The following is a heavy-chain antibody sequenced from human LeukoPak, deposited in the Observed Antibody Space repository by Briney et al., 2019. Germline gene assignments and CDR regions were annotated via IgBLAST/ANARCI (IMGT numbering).Heavy chain of an antibody. Sequence: SQTLSLTCAISGDSVSSNSAAWNWIRQSPSRGLEWLGRTYYRSKWYNDYAVSVKSRITINPDTSKNQFSLQLNSVTPEDTAVYYCAREGGRGSSSSDYFDYWGQGTLVTVSS. CDR3: AREGGRGSSSSDYFDY. D-gene: IGHD6-6*01. CDR2: TYYRSKWYN. V-gene: IGHV6-1*01. CDR1: GDSVSSNSAA. J-gene: IGHJ4*02.